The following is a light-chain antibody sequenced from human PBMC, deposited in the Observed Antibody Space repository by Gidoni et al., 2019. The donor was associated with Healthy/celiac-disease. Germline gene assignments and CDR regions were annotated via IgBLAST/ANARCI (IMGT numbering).Light chain of an antibody. J-gene: IGKJ2*01. CDR1: QSVSSY. CDR3: QQSSNWPPLMYT. CDR2: DAS. V-gene: IGKV3-11*01. Sequence: EIVLTQSPATLSLSPGERATLSCRASQSVSSYLAWYQQKPGQAPRLLIYDASNRATGIPARFSGSGSGTDFTITISSLEPEDFAVYYCQQSSNWPPLMYTFGQGTKLEIK.